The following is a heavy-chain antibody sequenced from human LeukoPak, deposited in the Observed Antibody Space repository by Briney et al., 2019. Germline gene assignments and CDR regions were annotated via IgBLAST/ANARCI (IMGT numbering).Heavy chain of an antibody. D-gene: IGHD6-13*01. V-gene: IGHV4-4*07. CDR2: IYTSGST. CDR1: GGSISSYY. J-gene: IGHJ4*02. Sequence: SETLSLTCTVSGGSISSYYWSWIRQPAGKGLEWIGRIYTSGSTNYNPYLKSRVTMSVDTSKNQFSLKLSSVTAADTAVYYCAREHPPAAGRGIDYWGQGTLVTVSS. CDR3: AREHPPAAGRGIDY.